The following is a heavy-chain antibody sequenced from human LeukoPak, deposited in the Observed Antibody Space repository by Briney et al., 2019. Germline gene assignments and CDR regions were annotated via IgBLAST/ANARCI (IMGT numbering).Heavy chain of an antibody. J-gene: IGHJ5*02. CDR3: ATLQGGSTNWFDP. CDR2: IYSGGST. V-gene: IGHV3-66*01. CDR1: GFTVSGNY. Sequence: GGSLRLSCAASGFTVSGNYMSWVRQAPGKGLEWVSVIYSGGSTYYADSVKGRFTISRDISKNTLYLQMNSLRAEDTAVYYCATLQGGSTNWFDPWGQGTLVTVSS. D-gene: IGHD1-26*01.